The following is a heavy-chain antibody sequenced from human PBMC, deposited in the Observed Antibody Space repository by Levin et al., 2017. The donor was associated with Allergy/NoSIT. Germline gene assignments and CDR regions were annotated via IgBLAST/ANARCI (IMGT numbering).Heavy chain of an antibody. V-gene: IGHV3-23*01. CDR2: ITGSGATT. D-gene: IGHD2-2*01. J-gene: IGHJ4*02. CDR3: AKGSRSITKGGVDY. Sequence: GGSLRLSCVASGFTFSNYAMNWVRQAPGKGLEWVSAITGSGATTFYAASVKGRFTISRDNSKNTLFLHMSSLRAEDTAVYYCAKGSRSITKGGVDYWGQGTLVTVSS. CDR1: GFTFSNYA.